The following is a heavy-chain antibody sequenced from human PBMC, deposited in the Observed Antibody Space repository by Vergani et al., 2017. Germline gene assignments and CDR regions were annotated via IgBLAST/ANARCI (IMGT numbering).Heavy chain of an antibody. CDR2: IQKDGIDK. D-gene: IGHD2-8*01. J-gene: IGHJ6*03. CDR1: GFPFSTYG. CDR3: ARSGYCTDGVCYMTYYYYMDV. Sequence: QVQLVESGGGVVQPGESLRLSCAASGFPFSTYGMHWVRQAPGKGLEWVAFIQKDGIDKFYADSVRGRFTISRDNSKNTLYLQMNSLRDADTAVYYCARSGYCTDGVCYMTYYYYMDVWGKGTAVTVSS. V-gene: IGHV3-30*02.